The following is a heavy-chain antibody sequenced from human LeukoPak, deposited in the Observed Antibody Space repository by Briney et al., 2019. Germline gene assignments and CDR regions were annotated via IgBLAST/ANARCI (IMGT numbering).Heavy chain of an antibody. CDR2: IYYSGST. V-gene: IGHV4-59*08. D-gene: IGHD4-17*01. Sequence: SETLSLTCTVSGGSISSYYWSWIRQPPGKGLEWIGYIYYSGSTNHNPSLKCRVTISVDTSKNQFSLKLSSVTAADTAVYYCARQSTTALDYWGQGTLVTVSS. CDR1: GGSISSYY. J-gene: IGHJ4*02. CDR3: ARQSTTALDY.